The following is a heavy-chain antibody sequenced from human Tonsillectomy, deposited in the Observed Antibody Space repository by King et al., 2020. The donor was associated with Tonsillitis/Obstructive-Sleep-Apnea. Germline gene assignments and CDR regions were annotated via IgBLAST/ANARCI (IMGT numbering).Heavy chain of an antibody. Sequence: VQLQESGPGLVKPSETLSLTCTVSGGSISTYSWSWIRQPPGKGLEWIGYIYHSGSTNYNPSLKSRVTISVDTSKNQFSLKLSSVTAADTAVYYCAREGLSDAFDIWGQGTMVTVSS. D-gene: IGHD3-16*02. CDR2: IYHSGST. V-gene: IGHV4-59*01. CDR3: AREGLSDAFDI. CDR1: GGSISTYS. J-gene: IGHJ3*02.